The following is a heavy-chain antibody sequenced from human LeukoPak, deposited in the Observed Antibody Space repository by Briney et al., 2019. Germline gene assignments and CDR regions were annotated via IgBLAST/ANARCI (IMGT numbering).Heavy chain of an antibody. J-gene: IGHJ2*01. CDR2: IYTSGST. V-gene: IGHV4-4*07. Sequence: SETLSLTCTVSGGSISSYYWSWIRQPAGKGLEWIGRIYTSGSTNYNPSLKSRVTISVDTSKNQFSLRLSSVTAADTAVYYCARHGVRGVIVWYFDLWGRGALVTVSS. CDR1: GGSISSYY. D-gene: IGHD3-10*01. CDR3: ARHGVRGVIVWYFDL.